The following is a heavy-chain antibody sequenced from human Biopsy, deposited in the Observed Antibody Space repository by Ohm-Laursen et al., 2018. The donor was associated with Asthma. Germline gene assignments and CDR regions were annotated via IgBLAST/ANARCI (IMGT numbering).Heavy chain of an antibody. Sequence: SDTLSLTWAVSGGSLSSGPYYWSWVRQHPGKGLEWIGYINYSGSTFYSPSLESRVTVSVDTSKNQFSLKLSSVTAADTAIYYCARGPEWSGLDIWGQGTTVTVSS. CDR2: INYSGST. V-gene: IGHV4-31*11. CDR3: ARGPEWSGLDI. J-gene: IGHJ6*02. CDR1: GGSLSSGPYY. D-gene: IGHD3-3*01.